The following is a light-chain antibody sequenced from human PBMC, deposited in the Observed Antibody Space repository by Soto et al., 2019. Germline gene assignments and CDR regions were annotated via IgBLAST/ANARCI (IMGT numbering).Light chain of an antibody. CDR1: QSVSGSF. J-gene: IGKJ2*01. V-gene: IGKV3-20*01. CDR3: QQYGSSPYP. Sequence: EIGLTQSPGTLSLSPGERATLSCRARQSVSGSFLAWYQQKPGQAPRLLIYGASTRATGIPDRFGGSGSGTDFTLTISRLEPEDFAVYYFQQYGSSPYPFGQGNPLEIK. CDR2: GAS.